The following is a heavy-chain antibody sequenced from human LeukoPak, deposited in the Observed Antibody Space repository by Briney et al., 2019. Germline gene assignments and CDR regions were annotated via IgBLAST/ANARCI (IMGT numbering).Heavy chain of an antibody. J-gene: IGHJ3*02. V-gene: IGHV3-53*01. CDR1: GFSVGGNY. D-gene: IGHD1-1*01. Sequence: GGSLRLSCAASGFSVGGNYISWVRQAPGKGLEWVSMIYSDGSIFHADSVKGRFTMSRGNSRNTLDLQMNSLRVEDTAVYFCARDRRRLRGMNGDGDAFDIWGQGTMVTVSS. CDR2: IYSDGSI. CDR3: ARDRRRLRGMNGDGDAFDI.